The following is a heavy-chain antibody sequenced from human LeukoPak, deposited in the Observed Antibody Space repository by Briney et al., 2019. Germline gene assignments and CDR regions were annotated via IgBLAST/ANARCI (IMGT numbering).Heavy chain of an antibody. CDR2: ISGSGGST. CDR1: GFTVSSNY. V-gene: IGHV3-23*01. CDR3: AKDRYYDFWSGSPGADY. Sequence: GGSLRLSCAASGFTVSSNYMSWVRQAPGKGLEWVSAISGSGGSTYYADSVKGRFTISRDNSKNTLYLQMNSLRAEDTAVYYCAKDRYYDFWSGSPGADYWGQGTLVTVSS. J-gene: IGHJ4*02. D-gene: IGHD3-3*01.